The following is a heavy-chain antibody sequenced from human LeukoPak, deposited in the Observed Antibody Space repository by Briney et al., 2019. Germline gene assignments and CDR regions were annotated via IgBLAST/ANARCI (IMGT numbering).Heavy chain of an antibody. CDR1: GGSISSYY. CDR2: IYYSGTT. CDR3: AISSGAYRSFDY. J-gene: IGHJ4*02. V-gene: IGHV4-59*01. Sequence: SETLSLTCTVSGGSISSYYWSWIRQPPGKGLEWIGYIYYSGTTDYNPSLKSRVTISVDTSNNQFSLKVSSVTAADTAVYYCAISSGAYRSFDYWGQGSLVTVSS. D-gene: IGHD1-26*01.